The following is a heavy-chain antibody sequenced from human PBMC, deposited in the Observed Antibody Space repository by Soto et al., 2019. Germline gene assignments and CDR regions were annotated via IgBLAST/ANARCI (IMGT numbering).Heavy chain of an antibody. CDR1: GFTFSSYS. D-gene: IGHD2-15*01. CDR2: ISSSSSYI. CDR3: ARDLVVVAAVYYYYGMDV. V-gene: IGHV3-21*01. Sequence: EVQLVESGGGLVKPGGSLRLSCAASGFTFSSYSMNWVRQAPGKGLEWVSSISSSSSYIYYADSVKGRFTISRDNSKNSLYLQMNSLRAEDTAVYYCARDLVVVAAVYYYYGMDVRGQGTTLTVSS. J-gene: IGHJ6*02.